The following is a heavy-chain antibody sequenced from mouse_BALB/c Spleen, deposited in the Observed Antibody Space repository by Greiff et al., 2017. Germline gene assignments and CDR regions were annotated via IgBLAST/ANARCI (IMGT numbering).Heavy chain of an antibody. CDR2: IWGDGST. CDR3: ARDEDYYGSPAWFAY. Sequence: VQLQESGPGLVAPSQSLSITCTVSGFSLTGYGVNWVRQPPGKGLEWLGMIWGDGSTDYNSALKSRLSISKDNSKSQVFLKMNSLQTDDTARYYCARDEDYYGSPAWFAYWGQGTLVTVSA. CDR1: GFSLTGYG. D-gene: IGHD1-1*01. J-gene: IGHJ3*01. V-gene: IGHV2-6-7*02.